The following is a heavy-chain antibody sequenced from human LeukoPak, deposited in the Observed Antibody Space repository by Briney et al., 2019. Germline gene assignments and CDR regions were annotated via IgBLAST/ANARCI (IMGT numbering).Heavy chain of an antibody. Sequence: GGSLRLSCAASGLTFSSYAMSWVRQAPGKGLEWVSVIYSGGNTYYADSVKGRFTISRDNSKNTLYLQMNSLRAEDTAVYYCATDGDRYYYDSSGPYWGQGTLVTVSS. CDR3: ATDGDRYYYDSSGPY. V-gene: IGHV3-66*01. CDR1: GLTFSSYA. J-gene: IGHJ4*02. CDR2: IYSGGNT. D-gene: IGHD3-22*01.